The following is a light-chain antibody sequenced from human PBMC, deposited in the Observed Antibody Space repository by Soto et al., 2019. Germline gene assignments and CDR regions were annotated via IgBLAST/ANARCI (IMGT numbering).Light chain of an antibody. Sequence: EIVLTQSPGTLSLSPGEGATLSCRASQSVTSNCLAWYQQKPGQAPRLLIYGASTRAAGVPDRFSGSGSGTDFTLTITRLEPEDFAVYYCQQYGRSPLLYTFGQGTKLGVK. J-gene: IGKJ2*01. CDR3: QQYGRSPLLYT. CDR2: GAS. CDR1: QSVTSNC. V-gene: IGKV3-20*01.